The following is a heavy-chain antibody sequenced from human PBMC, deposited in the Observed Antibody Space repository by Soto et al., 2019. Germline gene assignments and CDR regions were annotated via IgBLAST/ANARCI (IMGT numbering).Heavy chain of an antibody. CDR1: GFTFTNFA. D-gene: IGHD2-15*01. J-gene: IGHJ5*02. CDR3: ARFPIGSNWFDP. Sequence: LGGSLRLSCAASGFTFTNFAMSWVRQAPGKGLEWVAGVSGSGGNTYYADSVKGRFTISRDTSKNTLYLEMYSLRADDTAVYYCARFPIGSNWFDPWGQGTLVTVSS. V-gene: IGHV3-23*01. CDR2: VSGSGGNT.